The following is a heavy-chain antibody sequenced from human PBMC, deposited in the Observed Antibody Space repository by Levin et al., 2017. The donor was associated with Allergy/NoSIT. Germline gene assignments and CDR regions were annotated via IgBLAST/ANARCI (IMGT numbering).Heavy chain of an antibody. CDR3: ARRVGDYLH. D-gene: IGHD4-17*01. V-gene: IGHV5-51*01. Sequence: GESLKISCKVSGYIFTTSWIGWVRQMPGKGLEWMGIIFPGDTDIRYSPSFQGQVTISADRSISTVYLQWSSLKASDTAMYYCARRVGDYLHWGQGTLVTVSS. CDR1: GYIFTTSW. J-gene: IGHJ4*02. CDR2: IFPGDTDI.